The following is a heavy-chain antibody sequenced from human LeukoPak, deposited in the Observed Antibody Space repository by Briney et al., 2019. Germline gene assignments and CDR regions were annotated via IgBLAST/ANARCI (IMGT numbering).Heavy chain of an antibody. CDR3: ARDQHTYYYDSSGYYGFDY. J-gene: IGHJ4*02. Sequence: SVKVSCKASGGTFSSYAISWVRQAPGQGLEWMGRIIPIFGTANYAQKFQGRVTITTDESTSTAYMELSSLRYEDTAVYYCARDQHTYYYDSSGYYGFDYWGQGTLVTVSS. D-gene: IGHD3-22*01. CDR1: GGTFSSYA. V-gene: IGHV1-69*05. CDR2: IIPIFGTA.